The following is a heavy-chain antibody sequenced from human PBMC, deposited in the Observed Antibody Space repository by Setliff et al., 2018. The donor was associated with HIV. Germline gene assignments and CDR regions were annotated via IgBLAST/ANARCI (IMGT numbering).Heavy chain of an antibody. J-gene: IGHJ4*02. CDR3: AGFSDNFWVYRFDH. CDR2: IYNSGNT. CDR1: GGSTTSGGYY. Sequence: SETLSLTCSVSGGSTTSGGYYWSWIRQHPGKGLEYIGYIYNSGNTYYNPSLKSRVTMSIDTSTQQFFLNVTSVTAAATAVYYCAGFSDNFWVYRFDHWGQGALVTVSS. D-gene: IGHD3-3*01. V-gene: IGHV4-31*03.